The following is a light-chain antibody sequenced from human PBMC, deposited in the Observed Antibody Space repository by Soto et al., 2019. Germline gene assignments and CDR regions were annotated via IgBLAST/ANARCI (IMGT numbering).Light chain of an antibody. J-gene: IGKJ1*01. V-gene: IGKV3-20*01. CDR3: QQSGSSPTWT. CDR1: QTVSSSY. Sequence: EIVLTQSPGTLSLSPGERATLYCRASQTVSSSYLAWYQQKPGQAPRLLIYGASSRATGIPDRFSGSGSGTDFTLTISRLEPEDFAVYYCQQSGSSPTWTFGQGTTVEIK. CDR2: GAS.